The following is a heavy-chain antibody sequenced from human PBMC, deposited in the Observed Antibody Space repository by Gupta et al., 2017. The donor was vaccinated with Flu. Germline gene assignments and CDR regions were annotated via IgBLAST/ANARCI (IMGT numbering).Heavy chain of an antibody. CDR1: Y. J-gene: IGHJ5*02. D-gene: IGHD2-8*01. CDR2: MYYSGSN. V-gene: IGHV4-39*01. CDR3: ARAGYWTTRTGHIGWFDP. Sequence: YWGWMRQPPGKGREWIGSMYYSGSNYYNPYRKSRVTIAVDTSKKQFSMKLSSVTAADTDIYYCARAGYWTTRTGHIGWFDPWGQGTLVTVSS.